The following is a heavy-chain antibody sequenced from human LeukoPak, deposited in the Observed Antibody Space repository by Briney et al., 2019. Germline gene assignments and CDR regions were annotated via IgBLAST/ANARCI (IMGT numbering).Heavy chain of an antibody. CDR3: ARVGRYCSGGSCFTRYYFDY. D-gene: IGHD2-15*01. J-gene: IGHJ4*02. V-gene: IGHV4-38-2*01. CDR1: GYSISSGCY. Sequence: SETLSLTCAVSGYSISSGCYWGWIRQPPGKGLEWIGSIYHSGSTYYNPSLKSRVTISVDTYKNQFSLKLSSVTAADTAVYYCARVGRYCSGGSCFTRYYFDYWGQGTLVTVSS. CDR2: IYHSGST.